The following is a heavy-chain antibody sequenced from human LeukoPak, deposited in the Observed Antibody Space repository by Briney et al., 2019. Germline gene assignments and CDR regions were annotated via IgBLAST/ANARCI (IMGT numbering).Heavy chain of an antibody. CDR2: IWYDGSNK. D-gene: IGHD2-2*01. Sequence: GRSLRLSCAASGFTFSSYGMHWVRQAPGKGLEGGAVIWYDGSNKYYADSVKGRFTISRDNSKNTLYLQMNSLRAEDTAVYYCARLEGVVPAAMDYWGQGTLVTVSS. CDR1: GFTFSSYG. CDR3: ARLEGVVPAAMDY. V-gene: IGHV3-33*01. J-gene: IGHJ4*02.